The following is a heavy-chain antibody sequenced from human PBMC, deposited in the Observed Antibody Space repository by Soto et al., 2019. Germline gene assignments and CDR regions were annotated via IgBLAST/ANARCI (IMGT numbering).Heavy chain of an antibody. CDR3: ARYVAAPGKLLFDY. CDR2: ISYSEST. CDR1: GGSINSGSYY. V-gene: IGHV4-61*01. Sequence: QVQLQESGPGLVKPSETLSLTCTVSGGSINSGSYYWSWIRQPPGKGLEWIGYISYSESTYYNPSVKSRVSISVNTSKNQFSLKLSSVIAADTAVYYCARYVAAPGKLLFDYWGQGPLVTVSS. D-gene: IGHD6-13*01. J-gene: IGHJ4*02.